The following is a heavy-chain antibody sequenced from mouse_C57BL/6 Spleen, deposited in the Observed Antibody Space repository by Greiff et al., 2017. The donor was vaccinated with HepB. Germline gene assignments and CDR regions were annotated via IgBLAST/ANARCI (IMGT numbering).Heavy chain of an antibody. CDR1: GYTFTSYW. V-gene: IGHV1-72*01. CDR2: IDPNSGGT. J-gene: IGHJ3*01. Sequence: QVQLQQPGAELVKPGASVKLSCKASGYTFTSYWMHWVKQRPGRGLEWIGRIDPNSGGTKYNEKFKSKATLTVDKPSSTAYMQLSSLTSEVSAVYYCASQGSYDYDGAWFAYWGQGTLVTVSA. D-gene: IGHD2-4*01. CDR3: ASQGSYDYDGAWFAY.